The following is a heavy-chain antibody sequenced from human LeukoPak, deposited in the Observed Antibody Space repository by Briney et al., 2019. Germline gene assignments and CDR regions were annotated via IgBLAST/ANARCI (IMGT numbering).Heavy chain of an antibody. V-gene: IGHV3-23*01. CDR2: ITSGGGST. D-gene: IGHD2-2*01. J-gene: IGHJ3*02. Sequence: PGGSLRLSCAVSGFTFSSYAMSWVRQAPGKGLEWVSVITSGGGSTYYADSVKGRFTISRDNSKNTLYLQMNSLRAEDTAVYYCATCSTTSCHAFDAFDIWGQGTMVTVSS. CDR3: ATCSTTSCHAFDAFDI. CDR1: GFTFSSYA.